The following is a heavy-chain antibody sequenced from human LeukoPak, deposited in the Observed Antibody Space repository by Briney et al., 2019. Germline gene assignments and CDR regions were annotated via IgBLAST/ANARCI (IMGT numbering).Heavy chain of an antibody. CDR1: GGSISGSSYY. V-gene: IGHV4-39*07. J-gene: IGHJ5*02. CDR2: IYYSGST. D-gene: IGHD3-9*01. Sequence: PSETLSLTCTVSGGSISGSSYYWGWIRQPPGKGLEWIGSIYYSGSTYYNPSLKSRVTISVDTSKNQFSLKLSSVTAADTAVYYCARAVEDPEYYDILTGYPWSWFDPWGQGTLVTVSS. CDR3: ARAVEDPEYYDILTGYPWSWFDP.